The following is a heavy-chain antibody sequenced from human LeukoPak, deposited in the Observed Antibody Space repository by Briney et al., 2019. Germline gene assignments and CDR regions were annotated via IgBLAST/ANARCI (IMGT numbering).Heavy chain of an antibody. CDR1: EFVFSDYY. D-gene: IGHD3-10*01. J-gene: IGHJ4*02. V-gene: IGHV3-11*01. CDR3: AREMGGDYGSGTFFDL. Sequence: GGSLRLSCAASEFVFSDYYMSWVRQAPGKGLEWVSYISSGGSTIYYADSVKGRFTISRDNAKNSLYLQMNSLTAEVTAVYYCAREMGGDYGSGTFFDLWGQGNMVTVSS. CDR2: ISSGGSTI.